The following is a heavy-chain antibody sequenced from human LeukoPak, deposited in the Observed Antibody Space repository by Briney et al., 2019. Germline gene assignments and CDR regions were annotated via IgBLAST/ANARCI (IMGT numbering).Heavy chain of an antibody. D-gene: IGHD3-22*01. J-gene: IGHJ3*02. CDR2: IYHSGST. CDR1: GGSISSGGYY. Sequence: PSQTLSLTCTVSGGSISSGGYYWSWIRQPPGKGLEWIGYIYHSGSTYYNPSLKSRVTISVDRSKNQFSLKLSSVTAADTAVYYCARGVWDDYYESSGYYSAAFDIWGQGTMVTVSS. V-gene: IGHV4-30-2*01. CDR3: ARGVWDDYYESSGYYSAAFDI.